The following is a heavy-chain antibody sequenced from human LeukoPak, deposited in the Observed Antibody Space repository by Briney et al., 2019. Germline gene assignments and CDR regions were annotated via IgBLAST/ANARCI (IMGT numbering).Heavy chain of an antibody. V-gene: IGHV3-7*01. D-gene: IGHD1-26*01. CDR1: GFTFSSYW. J-gene: IGHJ4*02. CDR3: ARDYGIRVGATEPLDY. Sequence: GGSLRLSCAASGFTFSSYWMSWVRQAPGKGLEWVANIKQDGSEKYYVDSVKGRFTISRDNAKNSLYLQMNSLRAEDTAVYYCARDYGIRVGATEPLDYWGQGTLVTVSS. CDR2: IKQDGSEK.